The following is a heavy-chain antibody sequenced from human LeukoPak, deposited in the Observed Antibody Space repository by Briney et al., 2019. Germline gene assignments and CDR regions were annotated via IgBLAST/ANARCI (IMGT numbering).Heavy chain of an antibody. CDR1: GFTFSSYA. Sequence: GGSLRLSCAASGFTFSSYAMHWVRQAPGKGLEYVSAISSNGGSTYYANSVKGRFTISRDNSKNTLYLQMGSLRAEDMAVYYCARDGFLGAAASPYMDVWGQGTMVTVSS. V-gene: IGHV3-64*01. J-gene: IGHJ3*01. CDR2: ISSNGGST. D-gene: IGHD6-13*01. CDR3: ARDGFLGAAASPYMDV.